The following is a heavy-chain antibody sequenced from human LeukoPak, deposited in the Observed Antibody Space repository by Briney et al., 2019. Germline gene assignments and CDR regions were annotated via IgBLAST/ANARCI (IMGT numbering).Heavy chain of an antibody. J-gene: IGHJ4*02. D-gene: IGHD5-18*01. CDR2: INSDGSST. Sequence: GGSLRLSCAASGFTFSSYWMHWVRHAPGKGLVWVSRINSDGSSTSYADSVKGRFTISRDNSKDTLYLQMNSLRVEDTAVYYCAREDTALVIAYWGQGTLVTVSS. CDR1: GFTFSSYW. CDR3: AREDTALVIAY. V-gene: IGHV3-74*01.